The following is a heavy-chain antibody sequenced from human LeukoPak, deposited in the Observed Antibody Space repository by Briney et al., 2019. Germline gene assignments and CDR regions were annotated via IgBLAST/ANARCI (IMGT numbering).Heavy chain of an antibody. CDR2: ISWNSGSI. Sequence: GRSLRLSCAASGFTFDDYAMHWVRQAPGKGLEWVSGISWNSGSIGYADSVKGRLTISRDNAKNSLYLQMNSLRAEDAALYYCAKAQQQHYYYYGMDVWGQGTTVTVSS. V-gene: IGHV3-9*01. J-gene: IGHJ6*02. D-gene: IGHD6-13*01. CDR1: GFTFDDYA. CDR3: AKAQQQHYYYYGMDV.